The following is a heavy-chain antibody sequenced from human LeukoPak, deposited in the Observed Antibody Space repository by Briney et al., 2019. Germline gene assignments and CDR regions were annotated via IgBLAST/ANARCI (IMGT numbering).Heavy chain of an antibody. J-gene: IGHJ2*01. CDR3: ARDNEAWYFDL. CDR2: ISWDGSSR. Sequence: GGSLRLSCAASGFTFDDYTMHWVRQAPGKGLEWVSLISWDGSSRYYADSVKGRFTISRDNSENSLYLQMNSLRTEDTALYYCARDNEAWYFDLWGRGTPVTVSS. V-gene: IGHV3-43*01. CDR1: GFTFDDYT.